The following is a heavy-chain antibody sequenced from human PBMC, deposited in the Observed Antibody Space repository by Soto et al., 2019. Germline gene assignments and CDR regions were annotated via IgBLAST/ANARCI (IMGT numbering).Heavy chain of an antibody. CDR2: IYSGGNT. Sequence: EVQLVESGGGLIQPGGSLRISCAASGFTVSNNYMSWVRQAPGKGLEWVSVIYSGGNTYYADSVKGRFTISGDNSKNTLYLQMNSLRAEDTAIYYRAGGRASSGYYHFTYWGQGTLVTVSS. CDR3: AGGRASSGYYHFTY. D-gene: IGHD3-22*01. J-gene: IGHJ4*02. V-gene: IGHV3-53*01. CDR1: GFTVSNNY.